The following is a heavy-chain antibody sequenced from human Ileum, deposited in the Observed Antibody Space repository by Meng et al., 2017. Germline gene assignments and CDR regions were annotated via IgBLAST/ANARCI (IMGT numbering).Heavy chain of an antibody. J-gene: IGHJ4*02. D-gene: IGHD1-1*01. Sequence: QVQLVKSGTEVKKVGASVKGSCTASGYTFRNYPLHWVRQAPGQRPEWMGWINAGNGNIKISQKFQGRITITSDTSATAYMELSSLRSEDTAVYFCARENDNWNYFDYWGQGSLVTVSS. CDR3: ARENDNWNYFDY. CDR2: INAGNGNI. CDR1: GYTFRNYP. V-gene: IGHV1-3*01.